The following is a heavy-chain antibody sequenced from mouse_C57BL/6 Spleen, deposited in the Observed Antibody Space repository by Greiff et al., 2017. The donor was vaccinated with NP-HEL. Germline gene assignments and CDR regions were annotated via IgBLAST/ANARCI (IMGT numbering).Heavy chain of an antibody. CDR1: GYTFTDYY. CDR3: AQYDYDDGYYFDY. D-gene: IGHD2-4*01. Sequence: VQLQQSGPELVKPGASVKISCKASGYTFTDYYMNWVKQSHGKSLEWIGDINPNNGGTSYNQKFKGKATLTVDKSSSTAYMELRSLTSEDSAVYYCAQYDYDDGYYFDYWGQGTTLTVSS. V-gene: IGHV1-26*01. CDR2: INPNNGGT. J-gene: IGHJ2*01.